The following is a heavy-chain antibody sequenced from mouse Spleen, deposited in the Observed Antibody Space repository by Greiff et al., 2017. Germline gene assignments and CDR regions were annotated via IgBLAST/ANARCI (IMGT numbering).Heavy chain of an antibody. D-gene: IGHD2-1*01. J-gene: IGHJ1*01. CDR2: INPNNGGT. Sequence: EVQLQQSGPELVKPGASVKIPCKASGYTFTDYNMDWVKQSHGKSLEWIGDINPNNGGTIYNQKFKGKATLTVDKSSSTAYMELRSLTSEDTAVYYCARRGKNYGNFYRYFDVWGAGTTVTVSS. V-gene: IGHV1-18*01. CDR3: ARRGKNYGNFYRYFDV. CDR1: GYTFTDYN.